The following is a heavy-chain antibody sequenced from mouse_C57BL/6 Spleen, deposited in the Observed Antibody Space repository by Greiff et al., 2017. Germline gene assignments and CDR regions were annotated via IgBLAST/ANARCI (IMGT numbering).Heavy chain of an antibody. J-gene: IGHJ3*01. Sequence: VQLQQSGAELVKPGASVKISCKASGYAFSSYWMNWVKQRPGKGLEWIGQIYPGDGDTNYNGKFKGKATLTADKSSSRAYMQLSSLTSADSAVYFCARGNYGSSSWCAYWGQGTLVTVSA. CDR1: GYAFSSYW. D-gene: IGHD1-1*01. CDR2: IYPGDGDT. CDR3: ARGNYGSSSWCAY. V-gene: IGHV1-80*01.